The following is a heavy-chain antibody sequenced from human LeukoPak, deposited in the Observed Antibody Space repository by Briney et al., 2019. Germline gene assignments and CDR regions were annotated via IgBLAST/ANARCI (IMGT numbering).Heavy chain of an antibody. D-gene: IGHD6-19*01. V-gene: IGHV1-2*02. CDR1: GYTFTGYY. CDR3: ARSLGAVAGTPGY. J-gene: IGHJ4*02. CDR2: INPNSGGT. Sequence: ASVKVSCKASGYTFTGYYMHWVRQAPGRGLEWMGWINPNSGGTNYAQKFQGRVTMIRDTSISTAYMELSRLRSDDTAVYYCARSLGAVAGTPGYWGQGTLVTVSS.